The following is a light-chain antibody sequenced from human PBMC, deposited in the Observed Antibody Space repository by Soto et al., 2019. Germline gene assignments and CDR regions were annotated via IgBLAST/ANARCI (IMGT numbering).Light chain of an antibody. Sequence: QSVLTQPPSASGSPGQAVTISCTGTSRDIGGYDFVSWYQVRPGEAPQLIIYNVNGRPSGVPRRFSGSKSGNTASLTVSGLQAVDEADYYCISYTDRQSYLFGNGTKVTVL. J-gene: IGLJ1*01. V-gene: IGLV2-8*01. CDR1: SRDIGGYDF. CDR3: ISYTDRQSYL. CDR2: NVN.